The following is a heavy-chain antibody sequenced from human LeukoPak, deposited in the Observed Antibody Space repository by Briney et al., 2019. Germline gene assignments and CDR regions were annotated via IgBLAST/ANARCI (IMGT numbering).Heavy chain of an antibody. D-gene: IGHD5-24*01. CDR3: ARYFRDGYNVPRH. CDR2: VYYSGTA. CDR1: GGSISSSSYY. J-gene: IGHJ4*02. V-gene: IGHV4-39*01. Sequence: SETLSFTCTVSGGSISSSSYYWGWIRQPPGKGLEWIASVYYSGTAYYSPSLGSRVTISVDTSKNQFSLKLSSVTAADTAVYYCARYFRDGYNVPRHWGQRTQVTVSS.